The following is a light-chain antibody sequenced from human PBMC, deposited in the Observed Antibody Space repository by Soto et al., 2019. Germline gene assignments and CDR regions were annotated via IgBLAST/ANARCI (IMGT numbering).Light chain of an antibody. CDR3: QSYDSNLGGVV. Sequence: QSVLTQPPSVSGAPGQRATMSCTGSSSNVGAGYDVNWYQHLPGKAPKLLIYDNTNRPSGVPARFSGCKSATSASLAITGLQAGDETDYYCQSYDSNLGGVVFGGGTKLTVL. CDR2: DNT. V-gene: IGLV1-40*01. J-gene: IGLJ3*02. CDR1: SSNVGAGYD.